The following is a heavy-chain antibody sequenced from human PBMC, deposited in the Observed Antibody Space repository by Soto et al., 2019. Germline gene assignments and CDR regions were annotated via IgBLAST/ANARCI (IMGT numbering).Heavy chain of an antibody. V-gene: IGHV1-69*08. CDR3: ASPDFGDYWYFDL. J-gene: IGHJ2*01. D-gene: IGHD4-17*01. CDR1: GGTFSSHT. Sequence: QDQLVQSGAEVTKPGSSVKVSCKASGGTFSSHTFSWVRQAPGQGLEWMGRIIPALGTATYAQKFQGRVTITADESATTVYMELNSLRSEDTAVYYCASPDFGDYWYFDLWGRGTLVTVSS. CDR2: IIPALGTA.